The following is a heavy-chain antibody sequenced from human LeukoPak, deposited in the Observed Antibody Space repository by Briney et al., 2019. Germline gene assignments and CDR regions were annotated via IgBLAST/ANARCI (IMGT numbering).Heavy chain of an antibody. D-gene: IGHD3-10*01. V-gene: IGHV4-38-2*02. CDR1: GYSINSGYT. J-gene: IGHJ6*03. CDR2: IYHSGGT. Sequence: PSETLSLTCTVSGYSINSGYTWGWIRQPPGKGLEWIGNIYHSGGTYYNSSLTSRVTMSVDTSKNQFSLKLSSVTAADTAVYYCARGGMRFGELLPRYYYYMDVWGKGTTVTVSS. CDR3: ARGGMRFGELLPRYYYYMDV.